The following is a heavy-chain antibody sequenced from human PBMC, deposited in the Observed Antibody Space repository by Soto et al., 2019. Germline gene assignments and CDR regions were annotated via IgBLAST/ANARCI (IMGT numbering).Heavy chain of an antibody. Sequence: PGGSLRLSCEASGFTLSDYYMTWIRQAPGKGLEWISYISSSATIIYYADSVKGRFTISRDNAKTSLYLQMNSLRADDTAVYYCARAVKQWLVGGDYYYYHMDVWGKGTTVTVSS. J-gene: IGHJ6*03. CDR1: GFTLSDYY. V-gene: IGHV3-11*01. D-gene: IGHD6-19*01. CDR3: ARAVKQWLVGGDYYYYHMDV. CDR2: ISSSATII.